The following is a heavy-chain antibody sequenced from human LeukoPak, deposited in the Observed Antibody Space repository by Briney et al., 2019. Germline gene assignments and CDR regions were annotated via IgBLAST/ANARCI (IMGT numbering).Heavy chain of an antibody. D-gene: IGHD3-22*01. J-gene: IGHJ3*02. Sequence: ASVKVSCKASGYTFTGYYMHWVRQAPGQGLEWMGWINPNSGGTDYAQKFQGWVTMTRNTSISTAYMELSSLRSEDTAVYYCARVKYYYDSSGYYIRDAFDIWGQGTMVTVSS. CDR2: INPNSGGT. CDR3: ARVKYYYDSSGYYIRDAFDI. V-gene: IGHV1-2*04. CDR1: GYTFTGYY.